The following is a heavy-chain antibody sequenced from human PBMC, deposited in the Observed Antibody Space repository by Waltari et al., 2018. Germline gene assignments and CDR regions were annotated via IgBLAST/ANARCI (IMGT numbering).Heavy chain of an antibody. CDR1: GFPFSSYE. Sequence: EVQLLESGGGLVQPGGSLRLSCAASGFPFSSYEMNWVRQAPGKGLEWVSYISSSGSTIYYADSVKGRFTISRDNAKNSLYLQMNSLRAEDTAVYYCARGYLGYRPGGGGFDYWGQGTLVTVSS. CDR3: ARGYLGYRPGGGGFDY. V-gene: IGHV3-48*03. CDR2: ISSSGSTI. J-gene: IGHJ4*02. D-gene: IGHD5-18*01.